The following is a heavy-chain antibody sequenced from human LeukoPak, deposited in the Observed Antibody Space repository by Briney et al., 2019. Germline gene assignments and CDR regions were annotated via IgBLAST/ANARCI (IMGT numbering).Heavy chain of an antibody. V-gene: IGHV3-23*01. CDR3: AKSRLRFSSNSPADY. Sequence: GGSLRLSCAASGFTFSSYAMSWVRQAPGKGLEWVSAISGSGGSTYYADSVKGRLTISRDNSKNTLYLQMNSLRAEDTAVYYCAKSRLRFSSNSPADYWGQGTLVTVSS. D-gene: IGHD4-11*01. CDR2: ISGSGGST. J-gene: IGHJ4*02. CDR1: GFTFSSYA.